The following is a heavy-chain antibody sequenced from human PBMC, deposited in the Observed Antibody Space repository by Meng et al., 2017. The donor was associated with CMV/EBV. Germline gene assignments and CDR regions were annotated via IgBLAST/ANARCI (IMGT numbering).Heavy chain of an antibody. CDR1: GGSFSGYY. Sequence: RLHRGAAELLKPSVTLSSTASVYGGSFSGYYWSWIRQPPGKGLEWIGEINHSGSTNYNPSLKSRVTISVDTSKNQFSLKLSSVTAADTAVYYCARGVGATGKADYWGQGTLVTVSS. CDR3: ARGVGATGKADY. J-gene: IGHJ4*02. V-gene: IGHV4-34*01. D-gene: IGHD1-26*01. CDR2: INHSGST.